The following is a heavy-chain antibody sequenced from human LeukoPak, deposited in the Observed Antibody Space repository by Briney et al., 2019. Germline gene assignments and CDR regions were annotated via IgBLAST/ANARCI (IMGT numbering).Heavy chain of an antibody. J-gene: IGHJ4*02. CDR2: IYYSGST. V-gene: IGHV4-39*01. CDR1: GGSISSSSYY. CDR3: ARHYYDSSGRKPYYFDY. D-gene: IGHD3-22*01. Sequence: PSETLSLTCTVSGGSISSSSYYWGWIRQPPGKGLEWIGSIYYSGSTYYNPSLKSRVTISVDTSKNQFSLKLSSVTAADMAVYYCARHYYDSSGRKPYYFDYWGQGTLVTVSS.